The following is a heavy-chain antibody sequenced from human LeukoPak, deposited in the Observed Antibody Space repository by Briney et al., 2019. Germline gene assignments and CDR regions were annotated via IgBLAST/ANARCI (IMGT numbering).Heavy chain of an antibody. V-gene: IGHV4-59*01. CDR2: IYYSGST. J-gene: IGHJ3*02. Sequence: SETLSLTCTVSGGSISSYYWSWIRQPPGKGLEWIGYIYYSGSTNYNPSLKSRVTISVDTSKNQFSLKLSSVTAADTAVYYCARESGYSLGAFDIWGQGTMATVSS. CDR3: ARESGYSLGAFDI. CDR1: GGSISSYY. D-gene: IGHD5-18*01.